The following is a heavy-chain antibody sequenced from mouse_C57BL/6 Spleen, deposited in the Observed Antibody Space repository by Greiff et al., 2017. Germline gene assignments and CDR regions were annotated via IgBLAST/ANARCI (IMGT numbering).Heavy chain of an antibody. V-gene: IGHV1-55*01. D-gene: IGHD2-4*01. J-gene: IGHJ3*01. CDR1: GYTFTSYW. CDR2: IYPGSGST. CDR3: ATRSYDYDAWFAY. Sequence: QVQLQQSGAELVKPGASVKMSCKASGYTFTSYWITWVKQRPGQGLEWIGDIYPGSGSTNYNEKFKSKATLTVDTSSSTAYMQLSSLTSEDSAVYYCATRSYDYDAWFAYWGQGTLVTVSA.